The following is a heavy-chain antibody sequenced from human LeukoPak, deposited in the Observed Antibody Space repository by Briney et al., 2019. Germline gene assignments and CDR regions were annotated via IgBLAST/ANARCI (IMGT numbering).Heavy chain of an antibody. V-gene: IGHV4-59*01. CDR3: ARTNYGDYDY. D-gene: IGHD4-17*01. J-gene: IGHJ4*02. Sequence: SETLSLTCIVSGGSISSYSWNWIRQSPGKGLEWVGYISHSGTTSYNSSLKSRVTISVDTSKNQFSLKLSSVTAADTAVYYCARTNYGDYDYWGQGTLVTVSS. CDR2: ISHSGTT. CDR1: GGSISSYS.